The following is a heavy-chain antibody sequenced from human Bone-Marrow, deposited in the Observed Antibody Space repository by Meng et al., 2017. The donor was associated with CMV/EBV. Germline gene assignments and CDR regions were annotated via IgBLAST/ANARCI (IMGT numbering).Heavy chain of an antibody. CDR1: GFTFSSYA. Sequence: GGSLRLSCAASGFTFSSYAMHWVRQAPGKGLEWVAVISYDGSNKYYADSVKGRFTISRDNSKNTLYLQMNSLRAEDTAVYYCAKDKGQLAIYYYYYGMDFWGPGNTVNVAS. CDR3: AKDKGQLAIYYYYYGMDF. D-gene: IGHD6-13*01. CDR2: ISYDGSNK. V-gene: IGHV3-30-3*01. J-gene: IGHJ6*02.